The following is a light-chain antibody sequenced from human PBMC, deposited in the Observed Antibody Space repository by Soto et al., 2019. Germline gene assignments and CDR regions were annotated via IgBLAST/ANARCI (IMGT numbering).Light chain of an antibody. CDR1: QSVSINY. Sequence: ETVLTKSPGTLSLSPGERATLSCRASQSVSINYLAWDQHIPGQDPRLLIYGASTRATGIQARFSGSVSGTDYTLTCSRLEPEEFAVYYCQQLDWSLPSWTGGQGPNVE. J-gene: IGKJ1*01. CDR3: QQLDWSLPSWT. V-gene: IGKV3-20*01. CDR2: GAS.